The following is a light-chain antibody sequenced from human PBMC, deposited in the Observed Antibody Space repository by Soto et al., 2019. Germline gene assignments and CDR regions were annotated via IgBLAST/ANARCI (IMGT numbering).Light chain of an antibody. CDR1: SSDVGGHNL. Sequence: QSVLTQPASVSGSPGQSITISCTGTSSDVGGHNLVSWYQQYPGKAPKLMIHDASLRSSGVSNRFSGSKSGDTASLTISGLQAEDEAYYHCSSFTSSSTLVVFGGGTQLTVL. J-gene: IGLJ3*02. CDR3: SSFTSSSTLVV. CDR2: DAS. V-gene: IGLV2-14*01.